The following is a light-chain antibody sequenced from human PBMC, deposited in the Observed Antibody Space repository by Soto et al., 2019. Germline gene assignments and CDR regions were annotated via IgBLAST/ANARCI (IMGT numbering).Light chain of an antibody. CDR1: QDISTW. CDR3: QQANSFPQT. CDR2: AAS. J-gene: IGKJ1*01. Sequence: DIQMTQSPSSLSASVGDRVTITCRASQDISTWLAWYQQKAGTAPELLIYAASSLQSGVPSRFSGSGSGTDFTLTISSLQPEDFATYYCQQANSFPQTFGQGSKVDI. V-gene: IGKV1-12*01.